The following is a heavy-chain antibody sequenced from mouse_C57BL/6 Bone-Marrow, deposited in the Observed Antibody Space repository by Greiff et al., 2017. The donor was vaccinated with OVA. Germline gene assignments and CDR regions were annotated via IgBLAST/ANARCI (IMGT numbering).Heavy chain of an antibody. CDR3: ARSEDYDEAWFAY. D-gene: IGHD2-4*01. CDR2: IDPSDSYT. V-gene: IGHV1-69*01. J-gene: IGHJ3*01. Sequence: QVQLQQPGAELVMPGASVKLSCKASGYTFTSYWMHWVKQRPGQGLEWLGEIDPSDSYTNYNQKFKGKSTLTVDKSSSTAYMQLSSLTSEDSAVYYCARSEDYDEAWFAYWGQGTLVTVSA. CDR1: GYTFTSYW.